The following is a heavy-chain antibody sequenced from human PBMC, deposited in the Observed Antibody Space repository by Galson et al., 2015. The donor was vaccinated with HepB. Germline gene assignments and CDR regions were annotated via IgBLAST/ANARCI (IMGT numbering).Heavy chain of an antibody. CDR3: ATNKAAVTHEGFNI. CDR1: GHPLSALS. D-gene: IGHD4-11*01. V-gene: IGHV1-24*01. CDR2: SDPDDYDT. Sequence: SVKVSCKVSGHPLSALSVHWVRQAPGKGLEWMGTSDPDDYDTIYADNFEGRVTMTDDTSSDTTYMELSSLRSEDTAIYYCATNKAAVTHEGFNIWGHGTMVTVSS. J-gene: IGHJ3*02.